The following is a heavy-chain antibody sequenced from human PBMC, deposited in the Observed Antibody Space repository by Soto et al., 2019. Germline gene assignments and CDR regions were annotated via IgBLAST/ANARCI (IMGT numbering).Heavy chain of an antibody. D-gene: IGHD3-10*01. J-gene: IGHJ2*01. Sequence: SESLSLTCAFCCGSSISGGSSWSWIRQPPVKGLEWIGYIYHSGYTYYNPYLKSRITTSLNTSKNRVSLKLSSVTAADTAVDYCARHVGSGSYADWYFDIWGRGTLVTVSS. CDR3: ARHVGSGSYADWYFDI. CDR1: CGSSISGGSS. V-gene: IGHV4-30-2*03. CDR2: IYHSGYT.